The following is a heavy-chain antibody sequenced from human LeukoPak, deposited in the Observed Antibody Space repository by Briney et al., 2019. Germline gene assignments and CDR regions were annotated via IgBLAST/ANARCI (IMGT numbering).Heavy chain of an antibody. D-gene: IGHD2-8*01. Sequence: SVTVSCKASGGTLSSYAISWVRQAPGQGLEWMGGIIPTFGTANYAQKFQGRVTITTDESTSTAYMELSSLRSEDTAVYYCARGHHCTNGVCPISPPRINWFDPWGQGTLVAVSS. V-gene: IGHV1-69*05. CDR2: IIPTFGTA. J-gene: IGHJ5*02. CDR1: GGTLSSYA. CDR3: ARGHHCTNGVCPISPPRINWFDP.